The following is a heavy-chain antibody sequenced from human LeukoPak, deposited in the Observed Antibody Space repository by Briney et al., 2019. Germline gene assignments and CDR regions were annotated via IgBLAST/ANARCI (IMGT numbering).Heavy chain of an antibody. Sequence: ASVKVSCKASGGTFSSYAISWVRPAPGQGLEWMGWISAYNGNTNYAQKLQGRVTMTTDTSTSTAYMELRSLRSDDTAVYYCARPGRSGSLDYWGQGTLVTVSS. V-gene: IGHV1-18*01. CDR2: ISAYNGNT. CDR1: GGTFSSYA. CDR3: ARPGRSGSLDY. J-gene: IGHJ4*02. D-gene: IGHD3-10*01.